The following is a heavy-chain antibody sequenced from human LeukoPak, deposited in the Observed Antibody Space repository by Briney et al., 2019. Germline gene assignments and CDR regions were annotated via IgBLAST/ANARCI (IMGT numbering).Heavy chain of an antibody. D-gene: IGHD3-22*01. CDR2: ISSSSSYI. V-gene: IGHV3-21*04. CDR3: AKDSERYYYDSSGCPDY. CDR1: GFTFSSYS. J-gene: IGHJ4*02. Sequence: KPGGSLRLSCAASGFTFSSYSMNWVRQAPGKGLEWVSSISSSSSYIYYADSVKGRFTISRDNSKNTLYLQMNSLRAEDTAVYYCAKDSERYYYDSSGCPDYWGQGTLVTVSS.